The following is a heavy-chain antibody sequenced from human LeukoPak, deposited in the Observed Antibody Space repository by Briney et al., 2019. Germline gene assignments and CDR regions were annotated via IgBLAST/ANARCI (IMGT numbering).Heavy chain of an antibody. CDR2: IYYSGST. CDR3: ARLLSAGHYYDSSGILDASDI. D-gene: IGHD3-22*01. CDR1: GGSISSYY. V-gene: IGHV4-59*08. J-gene: IGHJ3*02. Sequence: SETLSLTCTVSGGSISSYYWSWIRQPPGKGLEWIGYIYYSGSTNYNPSLKSRVTISVDTSKNQFSLKLSSVTAADTAVYYCARLLSAGHYYDSSGILDASDIWGQGTMVTVSS.